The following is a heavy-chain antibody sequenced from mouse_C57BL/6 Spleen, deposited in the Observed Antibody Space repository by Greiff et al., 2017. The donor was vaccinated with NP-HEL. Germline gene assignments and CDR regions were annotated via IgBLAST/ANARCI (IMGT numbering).Heavy chain of an antibody. CDR1: GYTFTSYW. CDR2: IDPSDSYT. V-gene: IGHV1-59*01. CDR3: ASLLYAMDY. J-gene: IGHJ4*01. Sequence: QVQLQQSGAELVRPGTSVKLSCKASGYTFTSYWMHWVKQRPGQGLEWIGVIDPSDSYTNYNQKFKGKATLTVDTSSSTAYMQLSSLTSEDSAVYYCASLLYAMDYWGQGTSVTVSS.